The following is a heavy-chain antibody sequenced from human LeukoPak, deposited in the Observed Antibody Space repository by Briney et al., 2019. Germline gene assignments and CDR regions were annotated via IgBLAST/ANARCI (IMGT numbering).Heavy chain of an antibody. CDR3: ARDRWPKHYGGNRWFDY. CDR2: INTNTGNP. Sequence: VASVKVSCKASGYTFTSYAKNWVRQAPGQGLEWVGWINTNTGNPTYAQAFTGRFVFPLDTSVSTAYLQISSLKAEDTAVYYCARDRWPKHYGGNRWFDYWGQGTLVTVSS. D-gene: IGHD4-23*01. J-gene: IGHJ4*02. V-gene: IGHV7-4-1*02. CDR1: GYTFTSYA.